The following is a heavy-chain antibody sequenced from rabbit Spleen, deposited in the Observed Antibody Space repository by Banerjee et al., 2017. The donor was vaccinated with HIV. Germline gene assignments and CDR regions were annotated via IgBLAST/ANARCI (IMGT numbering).Heavy chain of an antibody. CDR1: GFDFSSYG. D-gene: IGHD1-1*01. V-gene: IGHV1S47*01. Sequence: QEQLVESGGGLVRPEGSLKLSCKASGFDFSSYGVSWVRQAPGKGLEWIGYIDLVFGSTYYASWVNGRFTISSHNAQNTLYLQLNSLTVADTATYFCVRGASNSGYYNLWGPGTLVTVS. CDR3: VRGASNSGYYNL. CDR2: IDLVFGST. J-gene: IGHJ4*01.